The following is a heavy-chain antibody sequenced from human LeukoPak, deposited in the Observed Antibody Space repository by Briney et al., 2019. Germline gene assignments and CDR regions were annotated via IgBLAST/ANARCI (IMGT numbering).Heavy chain of an antibody. CDR1: GYTFTSYW. Sequence: SVKVSCKASGYTFTSYWIQWVRQAPGQGLEWMGGIILIFGTANYAQKFQGRVTITADESTSTAYMELSSLRSEDTAVYYCARSTYYDILTGYYAFDYWGQGTLVTVSS. J-gene: IGHJ4*02. CDR3: ARSTYYDILTGYYAFDY. CDR2: IILIFGTA. V-gene: IGHV1-69*13. D-gene: IGHD3-9*01.